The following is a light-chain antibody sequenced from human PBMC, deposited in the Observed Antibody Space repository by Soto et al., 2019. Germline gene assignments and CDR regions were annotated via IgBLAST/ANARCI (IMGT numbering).Light chain of an antibody. Sequence: EIVLTQSPGSLSLSPGERATLSCRASQSVSSYLAWYQQKPGQAPRLLIYGASSRATGFPDRFSGSGSGTDFSLTISRLEPYYSAVYYCKQYSRLPRTFGQGTKLDIK. J-gene: IGKJ1*01. CDR3: KQYSRLPRT. CDR2: GAS. CDR1: QSVSSY. V-gene: IGKV3-20*01.